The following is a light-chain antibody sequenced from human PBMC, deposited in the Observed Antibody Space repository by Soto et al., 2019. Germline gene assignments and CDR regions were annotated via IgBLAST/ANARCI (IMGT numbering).Light chain of an antibody. V-gene: IGKV4-1*01. Sequence: DIVMTQSPDSLAVSLGERATINCKSSQSVLYSSNNKNYLAWYQQKPGQPPKLLIYWASTRESGVPDRVSGSGSGRECTLTISSLQAEDVAVYYCQQYYSTPPMYTFGQGTKLEIK. CDR1: QSVLYSSNNKNY. CDR2: WAS. J-gene: IGKJ2*01. CDR3: QQYYSTPPMYT.